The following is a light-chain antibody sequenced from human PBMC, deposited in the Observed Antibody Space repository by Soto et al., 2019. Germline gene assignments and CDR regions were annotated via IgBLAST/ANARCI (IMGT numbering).Light chain of an antibody. J-gene: IGKJ1*01. CDR1: QSISSW. V-gene: IGKV1-5*03. Sequence: DIQMASFSSTLSASVGERVTITWRASQSISSWLAWYQQKPGKAPKLLIYKASTLKSGVPSRFSGSGSGTEFTLTISSLQPDDFATYYCQHYNSYSEAFGQGTKVDIK. CDR2: KAS. CDR3: QHYNSYSEA.